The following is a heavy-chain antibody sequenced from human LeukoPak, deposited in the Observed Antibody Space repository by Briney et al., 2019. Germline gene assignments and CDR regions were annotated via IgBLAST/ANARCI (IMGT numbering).Heavy chain of an antibody. CDR1: GFTFSSYG. CDR3: AKDNLVLWFGESVDAFDI. D-gene: IGHD3-10*01. V-gene: IGHV3-33*06. J-gene: IGHJ3*02. CDR2: IWYDGSNK. Sequence: GGSLRLSCAASGFTFSSYGMHWVRQAPGKGLEWVAVIWYDGSNKYYADSVKGRFTISRDNSKNTLYLQMNSLRAEDTAVYYCAKDNLVLWFGESVDAFDIWGQGAMVTVSS.